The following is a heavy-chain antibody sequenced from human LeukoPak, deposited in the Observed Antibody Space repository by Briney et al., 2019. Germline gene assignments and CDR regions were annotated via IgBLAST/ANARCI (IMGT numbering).Heavy chain of an antibody. D-gene: IGHD2-2*01. CDR2: ISGSGVST. CDR1: GFTFSSYA. CDR3: AKVPRLVVVPAASYFDS. J-gene: IGHJ4*02. V-gene: IGHV3-23*01. Sequence: GGSLRPSCAASGFTFSSYAMSWVRQAPGKGLEWASTISGSGVSTYSADSVKGRFTISRDNSKKTLYLQMNSLRAEDTAVYYCAKVPRLVVVPAASYFDSWGQGTLVTVSA.